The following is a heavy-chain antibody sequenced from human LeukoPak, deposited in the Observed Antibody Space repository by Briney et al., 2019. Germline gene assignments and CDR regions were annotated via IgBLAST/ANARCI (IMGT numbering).Heavy chain of an antibody. V-gene: IGHV4-39*02. CDR3: SYYYDSSGQGWFDP. Sequence: SETLSLTCTVSGGSISSSTYYWGWIRQPPGKGLEWIGSIYYSGTTYYNPSLKSRVTISVDTSKNHFSLKLSSVTAADTAVYYCSYYYDSSGQGWFDPWGQGTLVTVSS. J-gene: IGHJ5*02. CDR2: IYYSGTT. CDR1: GGSISSSTYY. D-gene: IGHD3-22*01.